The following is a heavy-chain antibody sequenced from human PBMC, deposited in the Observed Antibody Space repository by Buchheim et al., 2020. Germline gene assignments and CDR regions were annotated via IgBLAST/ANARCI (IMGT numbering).Heavy chain of an antibody. CDR3: AREGCSSTSCYRTPRGTYYYYGMDV. CDR2: INPSGGST. J-gene: IGHJ6*02. CDR1: GYTFTSYY. Sequence: QVQLVQSGAEVKKPGASVKVSCKASGYTFTSYYMHWVRQAPGQGLEWMGIINPSGGSTSYAQKFQGRVTMTRDTSTSTVYMELSNLRSEDTAVYYCAREGCSSTSCYRTPRGTYYYYGMDVWGQGTT. V-gene: IGHV1-46*03. D-gene: IGHD2-2*02.